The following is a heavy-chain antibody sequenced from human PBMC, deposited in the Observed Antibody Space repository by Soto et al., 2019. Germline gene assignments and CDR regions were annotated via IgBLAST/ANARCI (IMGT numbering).Heavy chain of an antibody. CDR3: ARVVLTITRGAFDA. CDR2: ISHSGTS. Sequence: QVQLQESGPGLVKPSGTLSLTCAVSGGSISSSHWWTWVRQSPGKGLEYIGDISHSGTSNSNPSLKRRATLSVDKSKHHFSLTLTSVTAADTAVYYCARVVLTITRGAFDAWGQGTLVIVSS. CDR1: GGSISSSHW. D-gene: IGHD3-9*01. J-gene: IGHJ3*01. V-gene: IGHV4-4*02.